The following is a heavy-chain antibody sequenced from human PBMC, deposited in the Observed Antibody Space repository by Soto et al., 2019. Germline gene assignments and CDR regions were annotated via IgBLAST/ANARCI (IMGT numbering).Heavy chain of an antibody. CDR2: IFPNAEK. D-gene: IGHD1-1*01. Sequence: QVTLKESGPALVKPTETLTLTCTVSGVSLNSTRMGVSWIRQPPGKALEWLAHIFPNAEKSYSTSLKSRLTISKDTSKSQVVLTMTNMDPVDTATYYCARTSGNCAYYYYYGLDVWGRGTTVTVSS. CDR1: GVSLNSTRMG. V-gene: IGHV2-26*01. J-gene: IGHJ6*02. CDR3: ARTSGNCAYYYYYGLDV.